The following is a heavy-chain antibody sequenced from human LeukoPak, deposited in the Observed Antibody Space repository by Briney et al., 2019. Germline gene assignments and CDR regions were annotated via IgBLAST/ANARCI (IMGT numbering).Heavy chain of an antibody. CDR3: ARERSAITIFGVVRSYYFDY. Sequence: SETLSLTCAVYGGSFSGYYWSWIRQPPGKGLEWIGEINHSGSTNYNPSLKSRVTISVDTSKNQFSLKLSSVTAADTAVYYCARERSAITIFGVVRSYYFDYWGQGTLVTVSS. CDR2: INHSGST. J-gene: IGHJ4*02. D-gene: IGHD3-3*01. CDR1: GGSFSGYY. V-gene: IGHV4-34*01.